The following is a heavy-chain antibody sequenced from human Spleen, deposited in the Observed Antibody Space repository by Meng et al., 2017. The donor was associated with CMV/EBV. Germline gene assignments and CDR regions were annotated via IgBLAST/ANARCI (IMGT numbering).Heavy chain of an antibody. CDR2: IIPIFGTA. CDR3: ARAAMHMVRGKSYKPGGMDV. J-gene: IGHJ6*02. D-gene: IGHD3-10*01. CDR1: SYA. Sequence: SYAISSGRQAPGQGLEWMGGIIPIFGTANYAQKFQGRVTITTDESTSTAYMELSSLRSEDTAVYYCARAAMHMVRGKSYKPGGMDVWGQGTTVTVSS. V-gene: IGHV1-69*05.